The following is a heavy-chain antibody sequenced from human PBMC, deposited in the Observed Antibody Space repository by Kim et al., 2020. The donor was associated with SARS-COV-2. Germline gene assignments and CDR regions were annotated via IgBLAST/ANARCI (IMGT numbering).Heavy chain of an antibody. J-gene: IGHJ3*02. CDR2: LSGSGAKT. CDR1: GFTFSIYA. CDR3: ARDPKYAFAI. Sequence: GGSLRLSCAASGFTFSIYAMSWVRQAPGKGLEWVSALSGSGAKTYYADSVKGRFTISRDNSKNTLFLQMNSLRAEDTASYYCARDPKYAFAIWGQGTMVT. V-gene: IGHV3-23*01.